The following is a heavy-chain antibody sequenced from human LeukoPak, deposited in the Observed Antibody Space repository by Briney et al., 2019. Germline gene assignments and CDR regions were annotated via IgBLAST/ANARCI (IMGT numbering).Heavy chain of an antibody. J-gene: IGHJ4*02. CDR1: GYSFTSYW. D-gene: IGHD4-23*01. Sequence: GESLKISCEGSGYSFTSYWIGWVRQMAGKGLEWMGIIYPGDSDTRYCPSFQGQVTISADKSISTAYLQWSSLEASDTVMYYGARTTLGGNVDYWGQGTLVTVYS. CDR2: IYPGDSDT. CDR3: ARTTLGGNVDY. V-gene: IGHV5-51*01.